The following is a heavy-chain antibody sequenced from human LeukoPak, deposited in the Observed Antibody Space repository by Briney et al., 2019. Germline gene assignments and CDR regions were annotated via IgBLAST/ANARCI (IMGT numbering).Heavy chain of an antibody. J-gene: IGHJ3*02. Sequence: GESLKISCKGSGYSFTSYWIVWVRQMPGKGLEWMGIIYPGDSDTRYSPSFQGQVTISADKSISTAYLQWSSLKASDTAMYYCARHCGIQLCPNDAFDIWGQGTMVTVSS. D-gene: IGHD5-18*01. V-gene: IGHV5-51*01. CDR2: IYPGDSDT. CDR1: GYSFTSYW. CDR3: ARHCGIQLCPNDAFDI.